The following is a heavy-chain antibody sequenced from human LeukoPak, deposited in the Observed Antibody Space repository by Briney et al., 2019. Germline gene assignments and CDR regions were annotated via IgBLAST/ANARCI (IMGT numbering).Heavy chain of an antibody. J-gene: IGHJ4*02. V-gene: IGHV4-61*01. CDR2: IYYSGST. CDR3: ARGNYDILTGYHPSFDY. D-gene: IGHD3-9*01. Sequence: SETLSLTCTVSGGSISSGSYYWSWIRQPPGKGLEWIGYIYYSGSTNYNPFLKSRVTISVDTSKNQFSLKLSSVTAADTAVYYCARGNYDILTGYHPSFDYWGQGTLVTVSS. CDR1: GGSISSGSYY.